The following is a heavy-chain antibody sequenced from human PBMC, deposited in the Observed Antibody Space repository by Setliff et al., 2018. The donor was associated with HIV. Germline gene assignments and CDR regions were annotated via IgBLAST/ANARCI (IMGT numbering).Heavy chain of an antibody. D-gene: IGHD5-18*01. CDR1: GFTFTNAW. V-gene: IGHV3-15*01. CDR3: TTARLQLWSEYFQH. Sequence: GGSLRLSCAASGFTFTNAWMSWVRQAPGKGLEWVGRIKSKTDGGTTDFAAPVKGRFTISRDDSKNTLYLQMNSLKTEDTAIYYCTTARLQLWSEYFQHWGQGNLVTVSS. J-gene: IGHJ1*01. CDR2: IKSKTDGGTT.